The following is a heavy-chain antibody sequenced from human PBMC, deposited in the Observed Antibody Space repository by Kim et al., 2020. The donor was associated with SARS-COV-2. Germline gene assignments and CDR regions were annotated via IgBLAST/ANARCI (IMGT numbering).Heavy chain of an antibody. CDR2: IYHNGST. Sequence: SETLSLTCSVSSGSVNRGTFYWSWLRQPPGKGLEWIGYIYHNGSTNYNPSLKSRVTISIDTSKNQFSQKLTSVTAADTAVYYCARSLYYGSEGFYFDSWGPGTLVTVSS. J-gene: IGHJ4*02. D-gene: IGHD3-10*01. V-gene: IGHV4-61*01. CDR1: SGSVNRGTFY. CDR3: ARSLYYGSEGFYFDS.